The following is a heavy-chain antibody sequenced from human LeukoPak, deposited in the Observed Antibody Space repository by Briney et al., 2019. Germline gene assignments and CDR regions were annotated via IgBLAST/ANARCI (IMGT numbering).Heavy chain of an antibody. D-gene: IGHD4/OR15-4a*01. CDR3: ARVRGAYGGLDYFDY. J-gene: IGHJ4*02. Sequence: PSETLSLTCTVSGGSISSYYWSWIRQPPGKGLEWVGYIYYSGSTNYNPSLKSRVTISVDTSTNQFSLKLSSVTAADPAVYYCARVRGAYGGLDYFDYWGQGTLVTVSS. V-gene: IGHV4-59*01. CDR1: GGSISSYY. CDR2: IYYSGST.